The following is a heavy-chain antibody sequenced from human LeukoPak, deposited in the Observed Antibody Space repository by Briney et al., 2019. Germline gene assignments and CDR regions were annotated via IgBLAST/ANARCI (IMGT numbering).Heavy chain of an antibody. CDR2: MNPNSGNT. Sequence: GASVKVSCKASGYTFTSYDINWVRQATGQGLEWMGWMNPNSGNTGYAQKFQGRVTMTRNTSISTAYMELSSLRSEDTAVYYCARSSGYDYLSYYYYYYMDVWGKGTTVTVSS. D-gene: IGHD5-12*01. CDR1: GYTFTSYD. J-gene: IGHJ6*03. CDR3: ARSSGYDYLSYYYYYYMDV. V-gene: IGHV1-8*01.